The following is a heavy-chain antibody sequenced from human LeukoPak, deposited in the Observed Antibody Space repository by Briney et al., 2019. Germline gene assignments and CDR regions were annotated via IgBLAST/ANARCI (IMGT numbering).Heavy chain of an antibody. CDR1: GFTFSSYS. CDR3: ARGGSDSSRYWLY. CDR2: ISSSSSYI. Sequence: GGSLRLSCAASGFTFSSYSMNWVRQAPGKGLEWVSSISSSSSYIYYADSVKGRFTISRDNAKNSLYLQMNSLRGEDTAVYFCARGGSDSSRYWLYWGQGTLVTVSS. V-gene: IGHV3-21*01. D-gene: IGHD6-25*01. J-gene: IGHJ4*02.